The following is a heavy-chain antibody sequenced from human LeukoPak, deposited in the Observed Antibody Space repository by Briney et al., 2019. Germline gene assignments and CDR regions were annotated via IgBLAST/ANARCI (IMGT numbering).Heavy chain of an antibody. CDR2: IYPGDSDT. V-gene: IGHV5-51*01. CDR1: GYRFTNYW. J-gene: IGHJ4*02. CDR3: VLAGSGSYYFDY. Sequence: KAGESLNISCKGFGYRFTNYWIGWVRQMPGKGLEWMGIIYPGDSDTRYSPSFQGQVTISADKSINTAYLQWSSLKASDTAMYYCVLAGSGSYYFDYWGQGILVTVSS. D-gene: IGHD3-10*01.